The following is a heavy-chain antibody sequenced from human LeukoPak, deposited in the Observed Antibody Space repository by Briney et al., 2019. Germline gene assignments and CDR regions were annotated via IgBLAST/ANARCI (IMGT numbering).Heavy chain of an antibody. V-gene: IGHV4-59*01. Sequence: KPSETLSLTCTVSGGSISSYYWTWIRQPPGKGLEWIGYMYDSGSSSYNPSLKSRVTMSIDSSKNQFSLRLSSVTAADTAVYYCARLNHSWYYDYWGQGTLVTVSS. CDR1: GGSISSYY. CDR2: MYDSGSS. J-gene: IGHJ4*02. CDR3: ARLNHSWYYDY. D-gene: IGHD1-14*01.